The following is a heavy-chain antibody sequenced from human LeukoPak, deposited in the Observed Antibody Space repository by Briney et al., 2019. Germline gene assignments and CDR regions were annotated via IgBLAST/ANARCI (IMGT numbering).Heavy chain of an antibody. CDR3: ARAGVLRRGYSGYDNAFDI. CDR2: IIPIFGTA. V-gene: IGHV1-69*05. J-gene: IGHJ3*02. D-gene: IGHD5-12*01. Sequence: SVKVSCKASGGTFSSYAISWVRQAPGQGLEWMGRIIPIFGTANYAQKFQGRVTITTDESTSTAYMVLSSLRSEDTAVYYCARAGVLRRGYSGYDNAFDIWGQGTMVTVSS. CDR1: GGTFSSYA.